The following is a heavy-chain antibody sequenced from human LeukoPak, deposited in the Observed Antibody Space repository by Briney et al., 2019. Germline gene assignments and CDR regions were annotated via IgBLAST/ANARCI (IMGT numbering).Heavy chain of an antibody. J-gene: IGHJ4*02. CDR1: GYSFTLYA. CDR2: INTGTGNP. Sequence: ASVKVSCKASGYSFTLYAMNWVRQAPGQGLEFMGWINTGTGNPTYAQGFTGRFVFSLDTSVSTAYLQISTLKPEDTAVYYCASFGAHSFDYWAREPWSPSPQ. CDR3: ASFGAHSFDY. D-gene: IGHD3-10*01. V-gene: IGHV7-4-1*02.